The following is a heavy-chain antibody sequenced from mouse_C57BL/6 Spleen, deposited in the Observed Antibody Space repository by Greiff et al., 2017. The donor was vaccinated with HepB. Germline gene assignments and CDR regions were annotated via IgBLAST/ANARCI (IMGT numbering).Heavy chain of an antibody. V-gene: IGHV1-19*01. Sequence: VQLQQSGPVLVKPGASVKMSCKASGYTFTDYYMNWVKQSHGKSLEWIGVINPYNGGTSYNQKFKGKATLTVDKYSSTAYMELNSLTSEDSAVYYCAREEGYSNYWYFDVWGTGTTVTVSS. D-gene: IGHD2-5*01. J-gene: IGHJ1*03. CDR1: GYTFTDYY. CDR2: INPYNGGT. CDR3: AREEGYSNYWYFDV.